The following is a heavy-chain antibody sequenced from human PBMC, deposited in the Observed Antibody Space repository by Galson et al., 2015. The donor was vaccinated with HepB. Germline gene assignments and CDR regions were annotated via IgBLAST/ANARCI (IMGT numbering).Heavy chain of an antibody. CDR1: GYTFTQYG. CDR2: ISAYNANT. CDR3: ARGALVVVVDATQNNWFDP. J-gene: IGHJ5*02. D-gene: IGHD2-15*01. V-gene: IGHV1-18*01. Sequence: SVKVSCKASGYTFTQYGISWVRQAPGHGLEWMGWISAYNANTNYAQNLQGRVTLTTDTSTSTAYMELKSLRSDDTAVYYCARGALVVVVDATQNNWFDPWGQGTLVTVSS.